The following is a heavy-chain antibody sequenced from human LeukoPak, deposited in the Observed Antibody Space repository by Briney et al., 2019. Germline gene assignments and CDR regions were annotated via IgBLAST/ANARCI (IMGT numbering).Heavy chain of an antibody. D-gene: IGHD3/OR15-3a*01. CDR1: GGSISSYY. CDR2: IYTSGST. V-gene: IGHV4-4*07. J-gene: IGHJ3*02. CDR3: ARDRMDSDAFDI. Sequence: PSETLSLTCTVSGGSISSYYWSWIRQPAGKGLEWIGRIYTSGSTNYNPSLKSRVTMSVDTSKSQFSLKLSPVTAADTAVYYCARDRMDSDAFDIWGQGTMVTVSS.